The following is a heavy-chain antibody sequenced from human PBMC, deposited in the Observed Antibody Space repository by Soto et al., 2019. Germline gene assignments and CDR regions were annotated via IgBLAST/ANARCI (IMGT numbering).Heavy chain of an antibody. CDR1: GFTFSSYG. V-gene: IGHV3-33*01. CDR2: IWYDGSNK. CDR3: ARGGSCSGGSCYTGPQYYYYGMDV. Sequence: HPGGSLRLSCAASGFTFSSYGMHWVRQAPGKGLEWVAVIWYDGSNKYYADSVKGRFTISRDNSKNTLYLQMNSLRAEDTAVYYCARGGSCSGGSCYTGPQYYYYGMDVWGQGTTVTVSS. J-gene: IGHJ6*02. D-gene: IGHD2-15*01.